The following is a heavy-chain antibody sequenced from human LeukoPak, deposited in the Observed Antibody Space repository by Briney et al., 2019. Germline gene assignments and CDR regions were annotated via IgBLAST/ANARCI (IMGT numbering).Heavy chain of an antibody. V-gene: IGHV1-8*02. CDR2: MNPNSGNT. D-gene: IGHD2-15*01. J-gene: IGHJ5*02. Sequence: ASVKVSCKASGYTFTDYYMHWVRQAPGQGLEWMGWMNPNSGNTGYAQKFQGRVTMTRNTSISTAYMELSSLRSEDTAVYYCARGVVVAVGEYWFDPWGQGTLVTVSS. CDR3: ARGVVVAVGEYWFDP. CDR1: GYTFTDYY.